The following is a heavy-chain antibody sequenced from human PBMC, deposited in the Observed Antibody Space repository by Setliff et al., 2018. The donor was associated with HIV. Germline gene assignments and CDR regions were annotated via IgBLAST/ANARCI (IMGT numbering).Heavy chain of an antibody. CDR1: GYTFTSYY. CDR3: ATDPDGGNSDG. Sequence: GASVKVSCKASGYTFTSYYMHWVRQAPGQGLEWRGIINPSGGSTSYAQKFQGRVTITADSSTDTVYMELSSLRSEATAVYYCATDPDGGNSDGWCQGTLVTVSS. CDR2: INPSGGST. V-gene: IGHV1-46*01. D-gene: IGHD2-21*02. J-gene: IGHJ4*02.